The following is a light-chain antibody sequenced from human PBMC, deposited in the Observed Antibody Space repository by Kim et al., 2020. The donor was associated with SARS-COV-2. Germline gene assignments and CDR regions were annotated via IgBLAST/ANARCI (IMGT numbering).Light chain of an antibody. V-gene: IGLV3-1*01. Sequence: SYELTQPPSVSASPGQTVTITCSGDRLEEKDVCWYQQKPGQSPLMVIYQDYKRPSGIPERFSGSNSVNTATLTISATQAMDEAVYYCQSWDTITAVFGAGTKLTVL. CDR3: QSWDTITAV. J-gene: IGLJ2*01. CDR2: QDY. CDR1: RLEEKD.